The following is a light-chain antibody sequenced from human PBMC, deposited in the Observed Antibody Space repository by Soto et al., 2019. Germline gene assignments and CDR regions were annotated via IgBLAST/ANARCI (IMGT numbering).Light chain of an antibody. CDR1: QYIHNY. V-gene: IGKV1-5*03. CDR3: QQSNNYPWT. Sequence: DIQMTQSPSTLSASLGDRVTITCRASQYIHNYLAWYQQKPGEAPKLLIYEAANLESGVPSRFSGSGTGTEFTLTISSLQPDDFATYYCQQSNNYPWTFGQGTRVEI. J-gene: IGKJ1*01. CDR2: EAA.